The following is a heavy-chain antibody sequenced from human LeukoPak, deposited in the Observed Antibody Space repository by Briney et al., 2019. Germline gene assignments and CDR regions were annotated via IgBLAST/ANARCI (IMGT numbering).Heavy chain of an antibody. J-gene: IGHJ4*02. Sequence: PGGSLRLSCAASGFTVSSNYMSWVRQAPGKGLEWVSVIYSGGSTYYADSVKGRFTISRDNSKNTLYLQMNSLRTEDTAVCYCARVEEGHFDYWGQGTLVTVSS. CDR3: ARVEEGHFDY. V-gene: IGHV3-53*01. CDR1: GFTVSSNY. CDR2: IYSGGST.